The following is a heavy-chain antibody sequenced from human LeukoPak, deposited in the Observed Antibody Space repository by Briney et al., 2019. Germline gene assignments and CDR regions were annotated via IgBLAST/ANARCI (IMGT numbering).Heavy chain of an antibody. V-gene: IGHV3-30*18. CDR3: AKDISPQFSNAFDI. D-gene: IGHD1-14*01. J-gene: IGHJ3*02. Sequence: GRSLRLSCAASGFTFSSYGMHWVRQAPGKGLEWVAVISYDGSNKYYADSVKGRFTISRDNAKNSLYLQMNSLRAEDMALYYCAKDISPQFSNAFDIWGQGTMVTVSS. CDR2: ISYDGSNK. CDR1: GFTFSSYG.